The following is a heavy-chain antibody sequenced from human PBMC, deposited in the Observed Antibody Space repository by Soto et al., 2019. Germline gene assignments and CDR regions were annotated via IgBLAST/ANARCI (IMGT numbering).Heavy chain of an antibody. Sequence: QVQLVESGGGVVQHGRSLRLSCAASGFTFSSYGMHWVRQAPGKGLEWVAVIWYDGSNKYYADSVKGRFTISRDNSKNTMYLQMNSLRGEDTAVYYCARDRRIQLWPGTFDYYYGMDVWGQGTTVTVSS. J-gene: IGHJ6*02. CDR3: ARDRRIQLWPGTFDYYYGMDV. V-gene: IGHV3-33*01. D-gene: IGHD5-18*01. CDR1: GFTFSSYG. CDR2: IWYDGSNK.